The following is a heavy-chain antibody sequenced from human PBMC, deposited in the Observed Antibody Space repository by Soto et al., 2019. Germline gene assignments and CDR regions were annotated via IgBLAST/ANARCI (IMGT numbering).Heavy chain of an antibody. D-gene: IGHD1-26*01. V-gene: IGHV2-5*02. CDR3: AHGVGATDFDY. CDR2: IYWDDDK. J-gene: IGHJ4*02. CDR1: GFSLSTSGVG. Sequence: QITLNESGPPLVKPTQTLTLTCTFSGFSLSTSGVGVGWIRQPPGKALEWLALIYWDDDKRYSPSLKSRLTITKDTSKNQGVLTMTNMDPVDTATYYCAHGVGATDFDYWGQGTLVTVSS.